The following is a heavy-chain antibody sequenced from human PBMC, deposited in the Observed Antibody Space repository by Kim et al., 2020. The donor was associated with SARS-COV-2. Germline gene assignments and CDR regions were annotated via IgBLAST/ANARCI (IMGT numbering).Heavy chain of an antibody. CDR2: FNPEDGEM. V-gene: IGHV1-24*01. J-gene: IGHJ4*02. D-gene: IGHD3-10*01. Sequence: ASVKVSCKISGYTLSEVSIHWVRQAPGKGLEWMGGFNPEDGEMISAQNLQGILTMTEDTSADTAYMEVTSLRSDDTAVYYCHAAGNHYDDYWGQGTLVTVSS. CDR1: GYTLSEVS. CDR3: HAAGNHYDDY.